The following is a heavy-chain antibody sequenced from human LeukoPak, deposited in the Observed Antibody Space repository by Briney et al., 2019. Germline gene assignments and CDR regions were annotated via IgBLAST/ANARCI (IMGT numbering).Heavy chain of an antibody. Sequence: GGSLRLSCAASGFMFSNYAMTWVRQAPERGLKWVSSISDSGGGTHYEDSVKGRFTIFRDNSKNTLYLQMNSLRAEDTAVYYCAKDSGPGSYYPTGDEYWGQGILVTVSS. D-gene: IGHD3-10*01. V-gene: IGHV3-23*01. J-gene: IGHJ4*02. CDR2: ISDSGGGT. CDR1: GFMFSNYA. CDR3: AKDSGPGSYYPTGDEY.